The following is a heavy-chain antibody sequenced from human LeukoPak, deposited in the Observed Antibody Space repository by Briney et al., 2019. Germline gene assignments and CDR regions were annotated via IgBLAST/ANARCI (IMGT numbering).Heavy chain of an antibody. CDR1: GFTFSIYS. V-gene: IGHV3-21*01. J-gene: IGHJ4*02. Sequence: GGSLRLSCAASGFTFSIYSMNSVGQAPGKGLEWVSSTRSSSSKIYDADAVKGRFTISRDNAKNSLYLQMNSLRAEDTAVYYCARDWAEGYDSRGHYWGQGTLVTVST. CDR3: ARDWAEGYDSRGHY. D-gene: IGHD5-12*01. CDR2: TRSSSSKI.